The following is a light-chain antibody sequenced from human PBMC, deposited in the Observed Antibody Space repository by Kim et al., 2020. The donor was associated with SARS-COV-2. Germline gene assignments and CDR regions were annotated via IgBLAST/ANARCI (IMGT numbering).Light chain of an antibody. J-gene: IGLJ2*01. CDR3: TSYAGSHNLV. Sequence: QSALTQPPSASGSPGQSVTISCTGTSSDVGGYNYVSWYQQHPGKAPKLMIYEVTKRPSGVPDRFSGSKSGNTASLTVSGLQAVDKADYYCTSYAGSHNLVFGGGTQLTVL. CDR1: SSDVGGYNY. CDR2: EVT. V-gene: IGLV2-8*01.